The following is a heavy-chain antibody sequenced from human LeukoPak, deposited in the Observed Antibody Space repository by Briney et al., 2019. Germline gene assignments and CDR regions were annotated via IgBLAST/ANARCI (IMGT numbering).Heavy chain of an antibody. D-gene: IGHD6-6*01. CDR1: GYTFTDSY. CDR3: ARAVLAARIYYYYYMDV. Sequence: SVKVSCKASGYTFTDSYMHWVRQAPGQGLEWMGGIIPIFGTANYAQKLQGRVTITTDESTSTAYMELSSLRSEDTAVYYCARAVLAARIYYYYYMDVWGKGTTVTVSS. V-gene: IGHV1-69*05. CDR2: IIPIFGTA. J-gene: IGHJ6*03.